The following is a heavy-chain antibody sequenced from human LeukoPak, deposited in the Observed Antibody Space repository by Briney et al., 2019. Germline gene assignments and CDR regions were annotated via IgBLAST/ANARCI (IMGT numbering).Heavy chain of an antibody. J-gene: IGHJ4*02. D-gene: IGHD6-19*01. V-gene: IGHV3-23*01. Sequence: GGSLRLSCAASGFSFSDYAMSWVRQAPGKGLEWVSAVTGPGEGTWYADSVQGRFTTSRDNSKNTLYLQMNSLRAEDTAVYFCAKRMYGWYQIDYWGQGTLVTVSS. CDR3: AKRMYGWYQIDY. CDR2: VTGPGEGT. CDR1: GFSFSDYA.